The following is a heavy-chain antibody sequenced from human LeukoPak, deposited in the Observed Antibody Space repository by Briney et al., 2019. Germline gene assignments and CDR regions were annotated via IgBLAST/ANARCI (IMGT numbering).Heavy chain of an antibody. Sequence: PGGSLRLSCAASGFTFSNYGMHWVRQAPGKGLEWVAIISYDGSNKYYADSVRGRFTISRDNSKNTLFLQMNSLRAEDTAVYYCASQFSGGGHWGQGTLVAVSS. CDR1: GFTFSNYG. CDR3: ASQFSGGGH. CDR2: ISYDGSNK. D-gene: IGHD3-10*01. J-gene: IGHJ4*02. V-gene: IGHV3-30*03.